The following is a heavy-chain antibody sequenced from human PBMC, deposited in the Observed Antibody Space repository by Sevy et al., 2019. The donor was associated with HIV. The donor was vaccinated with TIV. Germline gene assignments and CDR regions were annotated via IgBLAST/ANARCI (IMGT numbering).Heavy chain of an antibody. Sequence: GGSLRLSCTASGFTFRTYAMSWVRQAPGKGLDWVSGKGLEWVSAISGSDSTYYADSVKDRFTISRDNFKNTLYLHMSSLRAEDTAVYYCARGKSGYGYALNYWGQGTLVTVSS. D-gene: IGHD5-18*01. J-gene: IGHJ4*02. V-gene: IGHV3-23*01. CDR1: GFTFRTYA. CDR2: ISGSDST. CDR3: ARGKSGYGYALNY.